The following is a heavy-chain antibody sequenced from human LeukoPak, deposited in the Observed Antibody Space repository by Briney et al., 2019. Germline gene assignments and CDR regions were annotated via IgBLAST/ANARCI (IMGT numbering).Heavy chain of an antibody. Sequence: PGGSLRLSCAASGFTFSSYSMNWVRQAPGKGLEWVSSISSSSSYIYYADSVKGRFTISRDNAKNSLYLQMNSLRAEDTAVYYCAREAARAKHLIDYWGQGTLVTVSS. CDR1: GFTFSSYS. CDR3: AREAARAKHLIDY. V-gene: IGHV3-21*01. CDR2: ISSSSSYI. D-gene: IGHD6-25*01. J-gene: IGHJ4*02.